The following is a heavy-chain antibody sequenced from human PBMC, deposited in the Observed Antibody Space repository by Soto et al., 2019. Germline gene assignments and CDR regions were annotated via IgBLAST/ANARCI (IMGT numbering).Heavy chain of an antibody. CDR2: IIPVFGTA. J-gene: IGHJ6*02. CDR1: GATLNTFINYG. Sequence: QVQLVQSGAEVKKPGSSVKVSCKASGATLNTFINYGITWVRQAPGQGLEWMGGIIPVFGTANYAQKFQGRVTISADESTRTAYMELSSLRSEDTAVYYCARGDDYYYYDMDVWGQGTTVTVSS. V-gene: IGHV1-69*12. CDR3: ARGDDYYYYDMDV.